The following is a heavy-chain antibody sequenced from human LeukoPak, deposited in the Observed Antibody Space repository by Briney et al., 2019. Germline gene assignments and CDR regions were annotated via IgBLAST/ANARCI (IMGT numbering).Heavy chain of an antibody. Sequence: GGSLRLSCAASGFTFSDYGMGWVRQAPGKGLEWVSAITGSGAGTYHADSVKGRFTISRDNSKNTLYLQMSSLKTEDTAVYYCAAQGGSGDLRYWGQGTLVTVSS. CDR3: AAQGGSGDLRY. CDR2: ITGSGAGT. V-gene: IGHV3-23*01. J-gene: IGHJ4*02. CDR1: GFTFSDYG. D-gene: IGHD4-17*01.